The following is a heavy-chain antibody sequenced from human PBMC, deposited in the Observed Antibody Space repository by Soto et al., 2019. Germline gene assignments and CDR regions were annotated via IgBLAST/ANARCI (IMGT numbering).Heavy chain of an antibody. J-gene: IGHJ6*02. V-gene: IGHV2-5*02. CDR3: AHKGGRGAGMDV. CDR1: VFSVSTSGVG. D-gene: IGHD2-15*01. Sequence: QITLKESGPTLVKPTQTRTLNCTFSVFSVSTSGVGVAWSRQPPGKALEWLALIYWDDDKRYSPFLQSRVTITKDTSKNQVVLTMTNMDPVDTATYYCAHKGGRGAGMDVWGQGTTVTVSS. CDR2: IYWDDDK.